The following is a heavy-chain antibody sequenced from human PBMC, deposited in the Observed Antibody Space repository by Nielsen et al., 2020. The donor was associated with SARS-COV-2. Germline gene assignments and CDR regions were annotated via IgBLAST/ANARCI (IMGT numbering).Heavy chain of an antibody. CDR1: GGSISSDDYY. V-gene: IGHV4-30-4*01. CDR3: ARERVGGITIFGVVTRYGMDV. CDR2: IYYSGST. D-gene: IGHD3-3*01. Sequence: LRLSCTVSGGSISSDDYYWSWIRQPPGKGLEWIGYIYYSGSTYYNPSLKSRVTISVDTSKNQFSLKLSSVTAADTALYYCARERVGGITIFGVVTRYGMDVWGQGTTVTVSS. J-gene: IGHJ6*02.